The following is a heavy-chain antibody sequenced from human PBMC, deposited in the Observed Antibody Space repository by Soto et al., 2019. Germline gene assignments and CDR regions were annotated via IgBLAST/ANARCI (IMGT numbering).Heavy chain of an antibody. CDR3: ARVSALDHDARAFDI. J-gene: IGHJ3*02. CDR1: GFTFSSYW. V-gene: IGHV3-74*01. Sequence: GGSLRLSCAASGFTFSSYWMHWVRQAPGKGLVWVSRINSDGSSTSYADSVKGRFTISRDNAKNTLYLQMNSLRAEDTAVYYCARVSALDHDARAFDIWGQGTMVTVSS. CDR2: INSDGSST. D-gene: IGHD3-3*01.